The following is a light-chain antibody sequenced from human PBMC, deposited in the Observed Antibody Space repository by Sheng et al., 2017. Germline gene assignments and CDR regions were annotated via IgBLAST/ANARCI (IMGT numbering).Light chain of an antibody. Sequence: DIQMTQSPSSLSAFVGDRVTITCRASQSINTYLSWYQQKPGKAPSLLIYSASTLQTGVSSRFSGSGSGTDFTLTISGLQPEDFGTYYCQQAKKAYTFGQGTKLEIK. J-gene: IGKJ2*01. CDR1: QSINTY. V-gene: IGKV1-39*01. CDR2: SAS. CDR3: QQAKKAYT.